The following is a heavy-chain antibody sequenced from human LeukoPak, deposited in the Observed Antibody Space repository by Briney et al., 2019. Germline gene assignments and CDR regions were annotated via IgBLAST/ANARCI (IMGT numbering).Heavy chain of an antibody. Sequence: SETLSLTCTVSGGSISSYYWSWIRQPPGKGLEWIGYIYYSGSTNYNPSLKSRVTISVDTSKNQFSLKLSSVTAADTAVYYCARETNQNGYLYYFDYWGQGTLVTVSS. V-gene: IGHV4-59*01. CDR3: ARETNQNGYLYYFDY. D-gene: IGHD5-18*01. J-gene: IGHJ4*02. CDR1: GGSISSYY. CDR2: IYYSGST.